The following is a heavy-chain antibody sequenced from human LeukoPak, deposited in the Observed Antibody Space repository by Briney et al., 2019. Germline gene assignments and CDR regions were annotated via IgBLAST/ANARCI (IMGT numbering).Heavy chain of an antibody. V-gene: IGHV4-4*07. D-gene: IGHD6-19*01. CDR2: IYTSGST. J-gene: IGHJ6*03. CDR1: GGSISSYY. CDR3: ARGISGLAPYYYMDV. Sequence: SETLSLTCTVSGGSISSYYWSWIRQPAGKGLEWIGRIYTSGSTNYNPSLKSRVTMSVDTSKNQFSLKLSSVTAADTAVYYCARGISGLAPYYYMDVWGKGTTVTVSS.